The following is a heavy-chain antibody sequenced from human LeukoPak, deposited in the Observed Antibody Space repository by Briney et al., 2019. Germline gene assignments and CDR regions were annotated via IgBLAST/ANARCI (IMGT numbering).Heavy chain of an antibody. D-gene: IGHD7-27*01. Sequence: PSQXXSLTCTVSGGSISSGSYYWSWIRQPAGKGLEWIGRIYTSGSTNYNPSLKSRVTISVDTSKNQFSLKLSSVTAADTAVYYCAATNWGSHFDYWGQGTLVTVSS. J-gene: IGHJ4*02. CDR3: AATNWGSHFDY. CDR2: IYTSGST. CDR1: GGSISSGSYY. V-gene: IGHV4-61*02.